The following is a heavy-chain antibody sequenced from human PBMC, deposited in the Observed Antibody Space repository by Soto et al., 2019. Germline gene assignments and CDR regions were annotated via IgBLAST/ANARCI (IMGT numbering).Heavy chain of an antibody. V-gene: IGHV4-59*08. CDR2: TDYSGNT. CDR3: ARAVGDPLSYLDS. CDR1: SDSISSYY. D-gene: IGHD6-19*01. Sequence: QVQLQESGPGLVRPSETLSLTCTVSSDSISSYYWIWIRQSPGKGLEWIGYTDYSGNTNYNPSLKRRVTISGDTSKNQFSLRLSSVTAADTAVYYCARAVGDPLSYLDSWGQGTLVTVSS. J-gene: IGHJ4*02.